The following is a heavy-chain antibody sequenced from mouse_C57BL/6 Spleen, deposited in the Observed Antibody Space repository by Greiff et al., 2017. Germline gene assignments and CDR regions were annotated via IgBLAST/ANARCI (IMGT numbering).Heavy chain of an antibody. D-gene: IGHD2-13*01. Sequence: DVHLVESGGGLVKPGGSLKLSCAASGFTFSSYAMSWVRQTPEKRLAWVATISDGGSYTYYPDNVKGRFTISRDNAQNNLYLQMSHLKSEDTAMYYCAREERVRAMDYWRQGTSVTVSS. J-gene: IGHJ4*01. CDR1: GFTFSSYA. CDR3: AREERVRAMDY. V-gene: IGHV5-4*01. CDR2: ISDGGSYT.